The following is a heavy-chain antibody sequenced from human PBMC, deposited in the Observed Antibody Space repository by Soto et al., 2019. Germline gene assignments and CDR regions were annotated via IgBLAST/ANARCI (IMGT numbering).Heavy chain of an antibody. J-gene: IGHJ4*02. D-gene: IGHD3-10*01. V-gene: IGHV3-23*01. CDR3: AKLGVRSFSGVNHLDF. CDR2: LSATDPTT. CDR1: GFTFSSYA. Sequence: GGSLRLSCAASGFTFSSYAMSWVRQPPGKGMEWVSTLSATDPTTYSADSVKGRFTISRDDSKNTLYLQMNALGVEDTAIYYCAKLGVRSFSGVNHLDFWGQGTLITVSS.